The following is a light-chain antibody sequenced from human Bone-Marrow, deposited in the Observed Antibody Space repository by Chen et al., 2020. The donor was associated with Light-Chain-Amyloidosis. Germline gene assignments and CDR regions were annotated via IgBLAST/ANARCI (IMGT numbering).Light chain of an antibody. CDR1: NIGSTS. Sequence: SYVLTQPSSVSVAPGQTATIACGGNNIGSTSVHWYLQTPGQAPLLVVYDDSDRPSGIPERLSGSNAGNTATLTISRVEAGDEAGYYCQVWERSSDRPVFGGGTKLTVL. V-gene: IGLV3-21*02. CDR3: QVWERSSDRPV. J-gene: IGLJ3*02. CDR2: DDS.